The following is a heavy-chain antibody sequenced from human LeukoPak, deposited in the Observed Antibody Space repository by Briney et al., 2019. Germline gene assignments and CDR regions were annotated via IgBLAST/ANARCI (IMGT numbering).Heavy chain of an antibody. CDR3: ARGVGYSSGWYICSFDY. J-gene: IGHJ4*02. CDR2: ISYDGSNK. V-gene: IGHV3-30-3*01. CDR1: GFTFSSYA. Sequence: PGRSLRLSCAASGFTFSSYAMHWVRQAPGMGLEWVAVISYDGSNKYYADSVKGRFTISRDNSKNTLYLQMNSLRAEDTAVYYCARGVGYSSGWYICSFDYWGQGTLVTVSS. D-gene: IGHD6-19*01.